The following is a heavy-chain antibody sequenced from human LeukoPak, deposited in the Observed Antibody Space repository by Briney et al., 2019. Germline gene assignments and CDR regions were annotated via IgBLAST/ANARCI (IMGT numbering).Heavy chain of an antibody. CDR1: GFTFSSYS. V-gene: IGHV3-21*01. Sequence: PGGSLRLSCAASGFTFSSYSMNWVRQAPGKGLEWVSSISSSSSYIYYADSVRGRFTISRDNAKNSLYLQMNSLRAEDTAVYYCARGAAYCSGGSCYPSFDYWGQGTLVTVSS. CDR3: ARGAAYCSGGSCYPSFDY. CDR2: ISSSSSYI. J-gene: IGHJ4*02. D-gene: IGHD2-15*01.